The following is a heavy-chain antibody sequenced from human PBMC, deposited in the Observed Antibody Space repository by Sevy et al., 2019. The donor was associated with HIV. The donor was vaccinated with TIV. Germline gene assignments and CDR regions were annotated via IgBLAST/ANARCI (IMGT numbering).Heavy chain of an antibody. D-gene: IGHD3-10*01. CDR3: AKNTAGVGTGGFDY. Sequence: GGSLRLSCTTSGFTFSYSGMHWVRQAPGKGLEWVTFIQYDGRNTHYADSVKGRFTISRDNTKNTLYLQMNSLRGDDTAVYYCAKNTAGVGTGGFDYWGQRALVTVSS. CDR2: IQYDGRNT. J-gene: IGHJ4*02. CDR1: GFTFSYSG. V-gene: IGHV3-30*02.